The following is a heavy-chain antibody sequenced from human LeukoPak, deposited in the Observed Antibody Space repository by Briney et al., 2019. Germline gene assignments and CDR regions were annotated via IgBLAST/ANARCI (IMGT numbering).Heavy chain of an antibody. D-gene: IGHD2-2*01. J-gene: IGHJ4*02. V-gene: IGHV3-23*01. Sequence: ETLSLTCAVYGGSFSGYYWSWIRQAPGKGLEWVSAISGSGGSTYYADSVKGRFTISRDNSKNTLYLQMNSLRAEDTAVYYCAKVGVVVPAWGQGTLVTVSS. CDR3: AKVGVVVPA. CDR2: ISGSGGST. CDR1: GGSFSGYY.